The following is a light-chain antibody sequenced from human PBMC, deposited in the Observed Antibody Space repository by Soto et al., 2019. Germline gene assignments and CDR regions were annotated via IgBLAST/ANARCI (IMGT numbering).Light chain of an antibody. J-gene: IGKJ1*01. CDR1: QTISTW. CDR3: EQCNTFWT. CDR2: DVS. Sequence: DIQMTQSPSTLSASVGDRVTITCRASQTISTWLAWYQQKPGKAPKLLIYDVSTLESGVPSRFSGSGSGTEFTLTISSLQPDDVATSYCEQCNTFWTFGQGTKVEIK. V-gene: IGKV1-5*01.